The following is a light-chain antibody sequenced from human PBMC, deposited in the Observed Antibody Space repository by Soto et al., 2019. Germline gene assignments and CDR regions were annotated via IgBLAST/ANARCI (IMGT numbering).Light chain of an antibody. V-gene: IGLV7-46*01. CDR2: DTN. Sequence: QAVVTQEPSLTVSPGGTVTLTCGSSTGAVTSGHYPYWFQQKPGQAPRTLIYDTNNKHSWTPARFSGSLLGGKAALTLSGAQPEDEAEYYCLLSYSGGRPVFGGGTQLTVL. J-gene: IGLJ7*01. CDR1: TGAVTSGHY. CDR3: LLSYSGGRPV.